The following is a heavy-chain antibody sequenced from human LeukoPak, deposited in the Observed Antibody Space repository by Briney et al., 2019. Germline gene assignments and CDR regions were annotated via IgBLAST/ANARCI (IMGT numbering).Heavy chain of an antibody. CDR1: GFTFSGSA. Sequence: PGGSLRLSCAASGFTFSGSAMHWVRRASGKGLEWVGRIRSKANSYATAYAASVKGRFTTSRDDSKNTAYLQMNSLKTEDTAVYYCTSPTTGTGLYYYYMDVWGKGTTVTVSS. CDR3: TSPTTGTGLYYYYMDV. J-gene: IGHJ6*03. D-gene: IGHD4-17*01. CDR2: IRSKANSYAT. V-gene: IGHV3-73*01.